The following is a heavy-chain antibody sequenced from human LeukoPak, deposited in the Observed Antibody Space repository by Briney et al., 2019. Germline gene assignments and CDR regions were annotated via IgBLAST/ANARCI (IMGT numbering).Heavy chain of an antibody. CDR3: AKVPIYCSSTSCPLGY. V-gene: IGHV3-23*01. CDR1: GFTFSSSA. D-gene: IGHD2-2*01. CDR2: ISGSGGST. Sequence: PGGSLRLSCAASGFTFSSSAMNWVRQAPGKGLEWVSAISGSGGSTYYADSVKGRFTISRDNSKNTLYPQMNSLRAEDTAVYYCAKVPIYCSSTSCPLGYWGQGTLVTVSS. J-gene: IGHJ4*02.